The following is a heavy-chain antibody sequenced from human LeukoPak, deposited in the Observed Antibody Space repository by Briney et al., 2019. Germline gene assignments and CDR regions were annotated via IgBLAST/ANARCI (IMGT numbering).Heavy chain of an antibody. CDR1: GFTFSSYG. CDR3: VKESYDFWSGYPELYFDY. V-gene: IGHV3-30*18. CDR2: ISYDGNSK. J-gene: IGHJ4*02. D-gene: IGHD3-3*01. Sequence: GGSLRLSSAASGFTFSSYGIHWVRQAPGKGLEWVARISYDGNSKFYADSVKGRFIISRDNSENTLYLETNSLRVEDTAVYYCVKESYDFWSGYPELYFDYWGQGTPVTVSS.